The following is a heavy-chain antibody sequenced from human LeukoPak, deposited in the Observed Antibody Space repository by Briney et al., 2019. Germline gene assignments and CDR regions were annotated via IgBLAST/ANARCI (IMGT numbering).Heavy chain of an antibody. CDR2: INPNSGGT. CDR3: TSDTYYYDSTGLGHWFDP. CDR1: GYTFIGYY. J-gene: IGHJ5*02. Sequence: ASVKVSCKASGYTFIGYYIHWVRQAPGQGLEWMGWINPNSGGTNYAQKFQGRVTMTWDTSISTAYMELSSLRSDDTAVYYCTSDTYYYDSTGLGHWFDPWGQGTLVTVSS. D-gene: IGHD3-22*01. V-gene: IGHV1-2*02.